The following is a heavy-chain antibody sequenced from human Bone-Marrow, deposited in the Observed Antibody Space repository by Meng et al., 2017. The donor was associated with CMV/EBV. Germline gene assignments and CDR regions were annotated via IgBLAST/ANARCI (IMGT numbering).Heavy chain of an antibody. Sequence: ASVKVSCKASGYTFTSYDINWVRQATGQGLEWMGWMNPNSGNTGYAQKFQGRVTITRNTSISTAYMELSSLRSEDTAVYYCARVLKGYCSSTSCYTLGYWGQGTLVTVSS. J-gene: IGHJ4*02. D-gene: IGHD2-2*02. CDR2: MNPNSGNT. V-gene: IGHV1-8*03. CDR1: GYTFTSYD. CDR3: ARVLKGYCSSTSCYTLGY.